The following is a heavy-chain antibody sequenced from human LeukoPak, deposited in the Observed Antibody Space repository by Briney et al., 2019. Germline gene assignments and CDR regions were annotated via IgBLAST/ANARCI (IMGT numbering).Heavy chain of an antibody. J-gene: IGHJ4*02. CDR1: GFTFSNAW. D-gene: IGHD4-17*01. CDR3: TTGGVYGDYGDY. Sequence: GGSLRLSCAASGFTFSNAWMSWVRQAPGKGLEWVGRIKSKTDGGTTDYAAPVKGRFTISRDDSKNTLYLQMNSLKTEVTAVYYCTTGGVYGDYGDYWGQGTLVTVSS. CDR2: IKSKTDGGTT. V-gene: IGHV3-15*01.